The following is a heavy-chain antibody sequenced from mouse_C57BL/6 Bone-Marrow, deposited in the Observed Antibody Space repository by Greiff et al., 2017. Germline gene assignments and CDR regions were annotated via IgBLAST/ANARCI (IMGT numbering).Heavy chain of an antibody. J-gene: IGHJ1*03. CDR2: ISNLAYSI. CDR3: ARQAYYYGSSEGWYFDV. Sequence: EVQGVESGGGLVQPGGSLKLSCAASGFTFSDYGMAWVRQAPRKGPEWVAFISNLAYSIYYADTVTGRVTISRENAKKTLYLEMSSRRSEDTAMYYCARQAYYYGSSEGWYFDVWGTGTTVTVSS. CDR1: GFTFSDYG. D-gene: IGHD1-1*01. V-gene: IGHV5-15*01.